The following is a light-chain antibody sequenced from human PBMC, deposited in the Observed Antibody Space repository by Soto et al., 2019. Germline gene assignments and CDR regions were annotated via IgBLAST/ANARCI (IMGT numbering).Light chain of an antibody. CDR3: QSYDSSLSAWV. CDR2: GNI. CDR1: SSNIGARYD. J-gene: IGLJ3*02. Sequence: QSVLTQPPSVSGAPGQRVTISCAGSSSNIGARYDVHWYQQVPGTAPKLLIYGNIKRPSGVPDRFSGSKSGTSASLAIAGLQAEGEADYYCQSYDSSLSAWVFGGGTKLTVL. V-gene: IGLV1-40*01.